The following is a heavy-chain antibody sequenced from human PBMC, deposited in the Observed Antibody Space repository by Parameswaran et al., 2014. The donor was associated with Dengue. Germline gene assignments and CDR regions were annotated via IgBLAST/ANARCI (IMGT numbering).Heavy chain of an antibody. J-gene: IGHJ6*02. CDR1: GFTFSSYS. CDR3: ARDAGVNVDYYYYGMDV. V-gene: IGHV3-21*01. Sequence: ESLKISCAASGFTFSSYSMNWVRQAPGKRLEWVSSISSSSSYIYYVDSVKGRFTISRDNAQNSLYLQMNSLRAEDTAVYYCARDAGVNVDYYYYGMDVWGQGTTVTVSS. D-gene: IGHD3-10*01. CDR2: ISSSSSYI.